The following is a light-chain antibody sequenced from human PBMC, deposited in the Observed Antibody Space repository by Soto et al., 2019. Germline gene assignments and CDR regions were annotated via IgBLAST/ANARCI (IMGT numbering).Light chain of an antibody. J-gene: IGKJ1*01. CDR1: QTISSW. CDR2: KAS. CDR3: QHYNSYSEP. V-gene: IGKV1-5*03. Sequence: DIQMTQSPSTLSGSVGDRVTITCRASQTISSWLAWYQQKPGKAPKLLIYKASTLKSGVPSRFSGSGSGTDFTLTISSLQPDDFATYYCQHYNSYSEPFGQGTKVELK.